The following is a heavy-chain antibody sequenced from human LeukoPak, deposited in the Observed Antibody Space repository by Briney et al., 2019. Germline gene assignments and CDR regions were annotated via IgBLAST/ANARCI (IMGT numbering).Heavy chain of an antibody. Sequence: GGSLTLSCAVSGFTVSGYSMNWVRQAPGKGLEWISIIMSGSGTVIYADSVKGRFTISRDNAKNSLYLQMNSLTDEDTAVYYCVRGRYCSGGGCYFDYWGQGTQVTVSS. CDR3: VRGRYCSGGGCYFDY. CDR1: GFTVSGYS. V-gene: IGHV3-48*02. CDR2: IMSGSGTV. D-gene: IGHD2-15*01. J-gene: IGHJ4*02.